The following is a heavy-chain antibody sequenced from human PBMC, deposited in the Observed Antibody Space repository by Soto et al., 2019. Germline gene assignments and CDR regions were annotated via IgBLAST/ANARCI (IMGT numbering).Heavy chain of an antibody. CDR3: VKEIAAAQ. V-gene: IGHV3-7*01. D-gene: IGHD6-25*01. J-gene: IGHJ4*02. Sequence: EVQLVESGGALVQPGGSLRLTCATSGFTFSNYWMTWVRQAPWKGLEWVANINKDGSQKSFVDSVKGRFTISRDNAKSSLYLQMNSLRAEDTAIYYCVKEIAAAQWGQGTLVTVSS. CDR1: GFTFSNYW. CDR2: INKDGSQK.